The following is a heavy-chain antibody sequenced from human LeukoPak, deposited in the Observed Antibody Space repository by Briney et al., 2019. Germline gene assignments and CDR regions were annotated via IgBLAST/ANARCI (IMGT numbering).Heavy chain of an antibody. CDR1: GYSSTSYW. V-gene: IGHV5-10-1*01. CDR3: ATGSSGWSY. Sequence: GESLKISCKGSGYSSTSYWIGWVRQVPGKGLEWMGRIDPRDSSTNYSPSFQGHVTISTDKSISAAFLQWSSLRASDTAIYYCATGSSGWSYWGQGALVTVSS. J-gene: IGHJ4*02. CDR2: IDPRDSST. D-gene: IGHD6-19*01.